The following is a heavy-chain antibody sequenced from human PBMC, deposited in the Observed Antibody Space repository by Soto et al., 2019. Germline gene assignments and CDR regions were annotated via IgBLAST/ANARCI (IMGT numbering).Heavy chain of an antibody. CDR3: ARVYYDILTGFYNDY. V-gene: IGHV4-59*01. CDR2: IYYSGST. Sequence: PSETLSLTCTVSGGSISSYYWSWIRQPPGKALEGIGYIYYSGSTNYNPSLKSRVTISVDTSKNQFSLKLSSVTAADTAVYYCARVYYDILTGFYNDYWGQGNMVTVSS. D-gene: IGHD3-9*01. J-gene: IGHJ4*02. CDR1: GGSISSYY.